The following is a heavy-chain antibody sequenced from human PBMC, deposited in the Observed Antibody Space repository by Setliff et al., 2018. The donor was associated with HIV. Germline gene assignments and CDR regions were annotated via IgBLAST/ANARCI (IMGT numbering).Heavy chain of an antibody. D-gene: IGHD6-19*01. CDR1: GFTFNIYS. Sequence: GSLRLSCAASGFTFNIYSMNWVRQAPGKGLEWVSCITRGSSFIDYADSVRGRFIISRDNAKNSLYLQMNNLTVDDTAVYYCARPLADSSGWYVVVGSFNYWGLGTLVTVSS. V-gene: IGHV3-21*04. J-gene: IGHJ4*02. CDR2: ITRGSSFI. CDR3: ARPLADSSGWYVVVGSFNY.